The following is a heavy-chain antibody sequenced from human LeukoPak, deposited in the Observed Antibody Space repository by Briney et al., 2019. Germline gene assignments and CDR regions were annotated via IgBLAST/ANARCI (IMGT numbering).Heavy chain of an antibody. J-gene: IGHJ4*02. Sequence: GESLKISCKGSGYSFTTYWIGWVRQMPGKGLEWMGIIYPGDSDTRYSPSFQGQVTISADKSISTAYLQWNSLNASDTDMYYCARHEGGDIVVVSGFEYWGQGTLVTVSS. V-gene: IGHV5-51*01. D-gene: IGHD2-2*01. CDR3: ARHEGGDIVVVSGFEY. CDR1: GYSFTTYW. CDR2: IYPGDSDT.